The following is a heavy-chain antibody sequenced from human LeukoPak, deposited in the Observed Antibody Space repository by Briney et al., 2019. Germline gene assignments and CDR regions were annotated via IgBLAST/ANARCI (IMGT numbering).Heavy chain of an antibody. CDR3: ARDYDDYVGYFFFDY. D-gene: IGHD4-17*01. CDR2: ISGGGETT. V-gene: IGHV3-23*01. Sequence: PGGSLRLSCAASGFTFNNYAMNWVRQAPGKGLEWVSSISGGGETTYYADSAKGRFTISRDNSLNTLYLQMNSLRAEDTAVYYCARDYDDYVGYFFFDYWGQGTLVTVSS. J-gene: IGHJ4*02. CDR1: GFTFNNYA.